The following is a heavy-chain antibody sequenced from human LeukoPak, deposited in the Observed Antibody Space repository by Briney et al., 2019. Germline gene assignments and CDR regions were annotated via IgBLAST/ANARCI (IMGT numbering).Heavy chain of an antibody. D-gene: IGHD4-17*01. J-gene: IGHJ4*02. CDR1: GFTVSSNY. CDR3: ARGGGTTVTTFDY. Sequence: PGGSLRLSCAASGFTVSSNYMSWVRQAPGKGLEWVSVIYSGGSTYSAESVKGRFTISRDNSKNTLYLQMNSLRAEDTAVYYCARGGGTTVTTFDYWGQGTLVTVSS. CDR2: IYSGGST. V-gene: IGHV3-53*01.